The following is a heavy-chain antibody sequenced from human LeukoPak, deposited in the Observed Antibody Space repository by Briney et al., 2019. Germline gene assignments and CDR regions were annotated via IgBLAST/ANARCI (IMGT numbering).Heavy chain of an antibody. CDR1: GFTFSSYA. Sequence: GSLRLSCAASGFTFSSYAMSWVRQAPGRGLEWVSVISGSGAGSYYADSVKGRVTVSRDNSKNTVFLQMNSLRAEDTAVSYCAKHPSFSGSSQYFDFWGQGTLVTVSS. CDR3: AKHPSFSGSSQYFDF. J-gene: IGHJ4*02. CDR2: ISGSGAGS. V-gene: IGHV3-23*01. D-gene: IGHD6-6*01.